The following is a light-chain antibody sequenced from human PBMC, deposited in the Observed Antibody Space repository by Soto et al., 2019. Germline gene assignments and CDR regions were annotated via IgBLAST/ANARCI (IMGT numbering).Light chain of an antibody. Sequence: QSVLTQPPSASGTPGQRVTISCSGSSSHIGSNTVNWYQQLPGTAPKLLIYSNNQRPSGVPDRFSGSKSGTSASLAISGVQSEDEADYYCAAWDDSLNGRYVFGTGTKVTVL. CDR1: SSHIGSNT. CDR3: AAWDDSLNGRYV. J-gene: IGLJ1*01. V-gene: IGLV1-44*01. CDR2: SNN.